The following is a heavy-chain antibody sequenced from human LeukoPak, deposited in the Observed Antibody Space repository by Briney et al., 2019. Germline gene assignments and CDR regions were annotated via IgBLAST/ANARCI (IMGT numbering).Heavy chain of an antibody. V-gene: IGHV1-8*01. CDR1: GYTFTSYD. Sequence: ASVKVPCKASGYTFTSYDINWVRQATGQGLEWMGWMNPNSGNTGYAQKFQGRVTMTRNTSISTAYMELSSLRSEDTAVYYCARGKKKVTIFGVGIGLEWFDPWGQGTLVTVSS. D-gene: IGHD3-3*01. CDR3: ARGKKKVTIFGVGIGLEWFDP. CDR2: MNPNSGNT. J-gene: IGHJ5*02.